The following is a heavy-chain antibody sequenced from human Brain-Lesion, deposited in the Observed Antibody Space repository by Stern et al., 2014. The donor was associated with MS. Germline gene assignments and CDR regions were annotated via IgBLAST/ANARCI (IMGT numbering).Heavy chain of an antibody. CDR3: ARGVGDY. J-gene: IGHJ4*02. D-gene: IGHD3-16*01. CDR2: INRDGSDT. V-gene: IGHV3-74*02. CDR1: GFNFSSYW. Sequence: VQLVESGGGLVQPGGSLRLSCAASGFNFSSYWMHWVRQFPEKGLFWVSQINRDGSDTSYADSVKGRFSIFRDNIRNMLYLRMTSLRAEDTAVYYCARGVGDYWGQGARVTVSS.